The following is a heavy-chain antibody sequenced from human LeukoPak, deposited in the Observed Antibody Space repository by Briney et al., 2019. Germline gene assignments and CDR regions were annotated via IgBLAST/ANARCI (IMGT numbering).Heavy chain of an antibody. Sequence: GGSLRLSCAASGFTFSSYGMHWVRQAPGKGLEWVAFIRYDGSNKYYADSVKGRFTISRDNSKNTLYLQINSLRAEDTAVYYCAKGGDDSSGYYYFDYWGQGTLVTVSS. CDR1: GFTFSSYG. CDR2: IRYDGSNK. D-gene: IGHD3-22*01. J-gene: IGHJ4*02. V-gene: IGHV3-30*02. CDR3: AKGGDDSSGYYYFDY.